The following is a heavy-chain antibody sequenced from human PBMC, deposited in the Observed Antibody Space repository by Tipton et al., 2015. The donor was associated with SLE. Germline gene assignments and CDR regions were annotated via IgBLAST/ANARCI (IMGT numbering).Heavy chain of an antibody. CDR3: ARHYSYYYDSSGAGYFDY. Sequence: TLSLTCAVYGGSFSGYYWSWIRQPPGRGLEWIGEINHSGSTNYNPSLKSRVTISADTSKNQFSLKLSSVTAADTAVYYCARHYSYYYDSSGAGYFDYWGQGTLVTVSS. J-gene: IGHJ4*02. V-gene: IGHV4-34*01. D-gene: IGHD3-22*01. CDR1: GGSFSGYY. CDR2: INHSGST.